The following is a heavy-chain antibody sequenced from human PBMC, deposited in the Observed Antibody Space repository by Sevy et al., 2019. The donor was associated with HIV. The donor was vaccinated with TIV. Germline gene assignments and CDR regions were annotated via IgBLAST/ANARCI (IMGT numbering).Heavy chain of an antibody. J-gene: IGHJ6*02. V-gene: IGHV2-5*02. Sequence: SGPTLVNPTQTLTLTCTFSGFSLSTSGVGVGWIRQPPGKALEWLALIYWDDDKRYSPSLKSRLTITKDTSKNQVVLXMTNMEPVDTATYYCAHSPGIVAAGHYYYYYGMDVWGQGTTVTVSS. D-gene: IGHD6-13*01. CDR3: AHSPGIVAAGHYYYYYGMDV. CDR1: GFSLSTSGVG. CDR2: IYWDDDK.